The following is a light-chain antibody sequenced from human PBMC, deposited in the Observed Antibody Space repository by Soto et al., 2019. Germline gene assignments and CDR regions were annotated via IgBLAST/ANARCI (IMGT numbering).Light chain of an antibody. V-gene: IGKV3-20*01. CDR2: GAS. J-gene: IGKJ2*01. Sequence: EIVLTQSPGTLSVSPGGRATLSCRASQSVTSRYLGWYQQKPGQTPRLLIHGASSRAAGIPDRFIGSGSGTDFTLTISRLEPEDFAVYYCQQYDSSPYTFGQGTKLEIK. CDR3: QQYDSSPYT. CDR1: QSVTSRY.